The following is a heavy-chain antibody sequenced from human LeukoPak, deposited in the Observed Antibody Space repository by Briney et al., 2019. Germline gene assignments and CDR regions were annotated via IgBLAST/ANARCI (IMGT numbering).Heavy chain of an antibody. CDR1: GFTFSSYA. V-gene: IGHV3-23*01. CDR2: ISGSGGST. J-gene: IGHJ6*03. D-gene: IGHD1-14*01. Sequence: GGSLRLSCAASGFTFSSYAMSWVRQAPGKGLEWVSAISGSGGSTYYADSVKGRFTISRDNSKNTLYLQMNSLRAEDTAVYYCAKVKQNRGHYYYYMDVWGKGTTVTVSS. CDR3: AKVKQNRGHYYYYMDV.